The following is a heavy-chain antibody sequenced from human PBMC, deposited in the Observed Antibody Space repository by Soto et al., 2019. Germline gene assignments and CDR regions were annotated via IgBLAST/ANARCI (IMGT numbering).Heavy chain of an antibody. D-gene: IGHD3-9*01. V-gene: IGHV1-69*12. CDR1: GGTFSSYA. CDR2: IIPIFGTA. CDR3: ARDQWGYDILTGYYSPHY. J-gene: IGHJ4*02. Sequence: QVQLVQSGAEVKKPGSSVKVSCKASGGTFSSYAISWVRQAPGQGLEWMGGIIPIFGTANYAQKFQGRVTITADESTSTAYMELSSLRSEDTAVYYCARDQWGYDILTGYYSPHYWGQGTLVTVSS.